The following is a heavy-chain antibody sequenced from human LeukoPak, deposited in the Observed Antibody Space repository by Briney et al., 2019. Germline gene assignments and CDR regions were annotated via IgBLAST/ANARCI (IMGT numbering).Heavy chain of an antibody. D-gene: IGHD5-18*01. J-gene: IGHJ4*02. CDR3: ARDRTAMVTVGDY. Sequence: GGSLRLSCAASGFTFSSYGMHWVRQAPGKGLEWVAAIWYDGSNKYYADSVKGRFTISRDNSKNTLYLQMNSLRAEDTAVYYCARDRTAMVTVGDYWGQGTLVTVSS. CDR1: GFTFSSYG. CDR2: IWYDGSNK. V-gene: IGHV3-33*01.